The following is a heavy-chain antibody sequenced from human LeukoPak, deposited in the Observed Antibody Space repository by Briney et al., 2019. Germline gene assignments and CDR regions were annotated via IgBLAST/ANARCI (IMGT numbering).Heavy chain of an antibody. D-gene: IGHD6-19*01. CDR3: ASLGRAVAGPY. CDR1: GYSISSGYY. V-gene: IGHV4-38-2*02. J-gene: IGHJ4*02. Sequence: SETLSLTCTVSGYSISSGYYWGWIRQPPGKGLEGIGSIYHSGSTYYNPSLKSRVTISVDTSKNQFSLKLSSVTAADTAMYYCASLGRAVAGPYWGQGTLVTVSS. CDR2: IYHSGST.